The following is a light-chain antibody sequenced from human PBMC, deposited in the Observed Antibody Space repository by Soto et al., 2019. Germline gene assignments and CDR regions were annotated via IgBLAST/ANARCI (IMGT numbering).Light chain of an antibody. CDR3: QPGHNWPLT. CDR2: GAS. CDR1: QSITSE. V-gene: IGKV3-15*01. J-gene: IGKJ2*01. Sequence: EIVMTQSPATLSLSPGERAALSCRASQSITSELAWYQQKPGQPPRLLIYGASTRATGVPARFTGSESGSEFTLTISGLQSEDFAVYYCQPGHNWPLTFGQGNRLEI.